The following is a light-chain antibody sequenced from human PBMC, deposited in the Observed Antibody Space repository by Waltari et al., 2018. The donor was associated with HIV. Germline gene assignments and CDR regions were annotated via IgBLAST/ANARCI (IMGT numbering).Light chain of an antibody. CDR2: DVS. CDR1: QSVSSY. J-gene: IGKJ3*01. CDR3: QQRSTWPRT. V-gene: IGKV3-11*01. Sequence: EIVLTQSPATLSLSPGERATLSFRASQSVSSYLAWYQQKPGQAPRLLIYDVSNRATGIPAGFSGSGSGTDFTRTISSLEPEDFAVYYCQQRSTWPRTFGPGTKVDIK.